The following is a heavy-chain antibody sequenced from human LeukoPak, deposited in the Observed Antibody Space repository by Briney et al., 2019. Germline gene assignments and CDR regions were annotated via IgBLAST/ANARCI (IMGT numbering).Heavy chain of an antibody. CDR2: IAGSGDST. Sequence: QPGGALKLSCAASGFTFSTNAMTWVRRAPRRGQEGVSTIAGSGDSTYYADSVKGRFAISRDNSKTTLYLQMNSLRAEDTDIYYCAKGDSNTPAVFDYWGQGTLVTVSS. CDR3: AKGDSNTPAVFDY. CDR1: GFTFSTNA. J-gene: IGHJ4*02. D-gene: IGHD6-13*01. V-gene: IGHV3-23*01.